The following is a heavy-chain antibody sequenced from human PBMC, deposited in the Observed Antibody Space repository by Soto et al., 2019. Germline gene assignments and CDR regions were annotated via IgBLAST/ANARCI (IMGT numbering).Heavy chain of an antibody. CDR1: GFTFSSYS. D-gene: IGHD5-12*01. CDR2: ISSSSSYI. CDR3: ARARTITRPFDY. Sequence: VQLVESGGGLVKPGGSLRLSCAASGFTFSSYSMNWVRQAPGKGLEWVSSISSSSSYIYYADSVKGRFTISRDNAKNSLYLQMNSLRAEDTAVYYCARARTITRPFDYWGQGTLVTVSS. V-gene: IGHV3-21*01. J-gene: IGHJ4*02.